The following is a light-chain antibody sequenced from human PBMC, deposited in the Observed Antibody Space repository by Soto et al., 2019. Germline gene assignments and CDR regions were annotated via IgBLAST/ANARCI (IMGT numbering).Light chain of an antibody. CDR1: QSLLHSNGYNY. Sequence: DIVMTQSPLSLPVTPGEPASMSCRSSQSLLHSNGYNYLDWYLQKPGQSPQLLIYLGSDRASGVPERFSASGSGTEFTLKISRVEAEDFGVYYCMQALQTPTTFGHGTKVEIK. V-gene: IGKV2-28*01. J-gene: IGKJ1*01. CDR2: LGS. CDR3: MQALQTPTT.